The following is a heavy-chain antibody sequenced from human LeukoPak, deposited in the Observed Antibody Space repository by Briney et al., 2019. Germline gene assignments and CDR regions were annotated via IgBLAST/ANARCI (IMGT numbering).Heavy chain of an antibody. D-gene: IGHD3-16*01. Sequence: GGSLRLSCAASGFTLSNYWMHWVRQAPGKGLVWVSRINADGSSASYADSVKGRFTISRDNAKNTLYLQMNSLRAEDTAMYYCARDYDRSRDYGMDVWGQGTTVTVS. CDR2: INADGSSA. CDR3: ARDYDRSRDYGMDV. CDR1: GFTLSNYW. J-gene: IGHJ6*02. V-gene: IGHV3-74*01.